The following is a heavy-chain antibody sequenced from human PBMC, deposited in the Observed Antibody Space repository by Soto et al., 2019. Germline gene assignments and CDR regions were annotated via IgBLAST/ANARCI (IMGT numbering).Heavy chain of an antibody. V-gene: IGHV3-72*01. D-gene: IGHD3-22*01. Sequence: PGGSLRLSCAASGFTFSDHYMDWVRQAPGKGLEWVGRTRNKANSYTTEYAASVKGRFTISRDDSKNSLYLQMNSLKTEDTAVYYCARVGVRVLRRKFYFDYWGQGTLVTASS. CDR1: GFTFSDHY. CDR3: ARVGVRVLRRKFYFDY. J-gene: IGHJ4*02. CDR2: TRNKANSYTT.